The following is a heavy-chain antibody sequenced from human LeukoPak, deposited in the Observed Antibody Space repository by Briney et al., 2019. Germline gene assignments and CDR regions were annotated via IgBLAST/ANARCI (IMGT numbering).Heavy chain of an antibody. CDR1: GFTFSSYG. CDR3: ARDGSSSIWYGGYYYYMDV. J-gene: IGHJ6*03. Sequence: GGSLRLSCAASGFTFSSYGMHWVRQAPGKGLEWVAVISYDGSNKYYADSVKGRFTISRDNSKNTLYLQMNSLRAEDTAVYYCARDGSSSIWYGGYYYYMDVWGKGTTVTVSS. D-gene: IGHD6-13*01. CDR2: ISYDGSNK. V-gene: IGHV3-30*03.